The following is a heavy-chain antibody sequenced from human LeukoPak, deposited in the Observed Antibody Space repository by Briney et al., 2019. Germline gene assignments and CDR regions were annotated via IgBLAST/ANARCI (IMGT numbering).Heavy chain of an antibody. CDR2: ISSSGSTI. J-gene: IGHJ4*02. V-gene: IGHV3-48*03. CDR1: GFTFSSYE. Sequence: PGGSQRLSCAASGFTFSSYEMNWVRQAPGKGLEWVSYISSSGSTIYYADSVKGRFTISRDNAKNSLYLQMNSLRAEDTAVYYCVVEASFDYWGQGTLVTVSS. CDR3: VVEASFDY.